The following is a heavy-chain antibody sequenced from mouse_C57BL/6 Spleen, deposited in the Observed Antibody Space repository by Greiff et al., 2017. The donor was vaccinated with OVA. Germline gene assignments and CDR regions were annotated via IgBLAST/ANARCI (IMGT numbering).Heavy chain of an antibody. V-gene: IGHV1-55*01. Sequence: VQLQQPGAELVKPGASVKMSCKASGYTFTSYWITWVKQRPGQGLEWIGDIYPGSGSTNYNEKLKSKATLTVDTYYSTDYMQLSSLTSEDSAVYYCARNYYGSRGYFDVWGTGTTVTVSS. CDR3: ARNYYGSRGYFDV. CDR2: IYPGSGST. D-gene: IGHD1-1*01. J-gene: IGHJ1*03. CDR1: GYTFTSYW.